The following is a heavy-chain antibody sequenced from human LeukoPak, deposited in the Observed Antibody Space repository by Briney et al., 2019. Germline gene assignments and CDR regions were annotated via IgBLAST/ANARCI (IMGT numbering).Heavy chain of an antibody. J-gene: IGHJ4*02. CDR2: ISDSGGST. Sequence: GGSLRLSCAVSGITLSNYGMSWVRQAPGKGLEWVAGISDSGGSTNYADSVKGRFTISRDNPKNTLYLQMNSLRAEDTAVYYCARDSLAVVQDYWGQGTLVTVSS. V-gene: IGHV3-23*01. CDR1: GITLSNYG. D-gene: IGHD2-15*01. CDR3: ARDSLAVVQDY.